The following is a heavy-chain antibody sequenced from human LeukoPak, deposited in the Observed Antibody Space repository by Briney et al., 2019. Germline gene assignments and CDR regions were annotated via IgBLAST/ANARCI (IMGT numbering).Heavy chain of an antibody. J-gene: IGHJ6*03. D-gene: IGHD6-6*01. CDR1: GGSFSGYY. V-gene: IGHV4-34*01. Sequence: SETLSLTCAVYGGSFSGYYWSWIRQPPGKGLEWIGEINHSGSTNYNPSLKSRVTISVDTSKNQFSLKLSSVTAADTAVYYCAREAQTSSSSQYCYYYYYMDVWGKGTTVTVSS. CDR3: AREAQTSSSSQYCYYYYYMDV. CDR2: INHSGST.